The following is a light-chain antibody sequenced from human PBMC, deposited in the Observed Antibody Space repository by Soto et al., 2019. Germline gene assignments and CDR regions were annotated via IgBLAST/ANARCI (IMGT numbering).Light chain of an antibody. CDR2: GNN. CDR1: SSDVGDNY. V-gene: IGLV2-8*01. Sequence: QSALTQPPSASGSPGQSVTISCTGTSSDVGDNYVSWYQQHLGKAPKLLIYGNNNRPSGVPDRFSGSQSGTSASLAITGLQAEDEADYYCQSYDSSLTALVFGGGTKVTVL. J-gene: IGLJ2*01. CDR3: QSYDSSLTALV.